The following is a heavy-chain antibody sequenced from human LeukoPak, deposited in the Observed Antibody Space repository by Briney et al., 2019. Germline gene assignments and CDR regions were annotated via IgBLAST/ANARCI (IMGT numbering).Heavy chain of an antibody. V-gene: IGHV4-59*01. Sequence: RSSETLSLTCTVSGGSISSYYWSWIRQPPGKGLEYIGYIYFSGSTNYNPSLKSRVTISVDTSKNQFSLKLSSVTAADTAVYYCARDGGKGWLWFDYWGQGTLVTVSS. CDR3: ARDGGKGWLWFDY. D-gene: IGHD3-9*01. CDR2: IYFSGST. J-gene: IGHJ4*02. CDR1: GGSISSYY.